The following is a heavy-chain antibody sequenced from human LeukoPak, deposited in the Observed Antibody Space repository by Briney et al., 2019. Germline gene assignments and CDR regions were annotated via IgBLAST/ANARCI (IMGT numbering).Heavy chain of an antibody. CDR3: AADHSSSSHAFDI. V-gene: IGHV1-58*02. J-gene: IGHJ3*02. CDR1: GFTFTSSA. Sequence: ASVKVSCKASGFTFTSSAMQWVRQARGQRLEWIGWIVVGSGNTNYAQKFQERVTITRDMSTSTAYMELSSLRSEDTAVYYCAADHSSSSHAFDIWGQGTMVTVSS. D-gene: IGHD6-13*01. CDR2: IVVGSGNT.